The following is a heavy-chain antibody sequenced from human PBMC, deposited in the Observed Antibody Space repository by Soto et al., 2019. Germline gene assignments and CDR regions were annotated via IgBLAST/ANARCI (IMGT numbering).Heavy chain of an antibody. CDR1: GDSLRRGFHH. J-gene: IGHJ4*02. CDR2: IDTNGDT. V-gene: IGHV4-31*03. D-gene: IGHD2-8*01. CDR3: ARGTVYYCPNDKCGFFFDH. Sequence: QVQLQESGSGLLKPSQTLSLDCSVSGDSLRRGFHHWSWIRQTPGKGLQLIGYIDTNGDTHYDPSLRNRLNMSIVTPESRFSLKETSVTAADTAVYYCARGTVYYCPNDKCGFFFDHWGQGALVTVTS.